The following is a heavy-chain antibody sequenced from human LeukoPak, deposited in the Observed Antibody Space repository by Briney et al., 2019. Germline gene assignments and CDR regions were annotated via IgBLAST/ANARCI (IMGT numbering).Heavy chain of an antibody. CDR1: GFTFSSYS. D-gene: IGHD6-13*01. V-gene: IGHV3-48*01. CDR3: ARDPSIAAAQYYMDV. J-gene: IGHJ6*03. Sequence: GGSLRLSCAASGFTFSSYSMNWVRQAPGKGLGWVSYISSSSSTIYYADSVKGRFTISRDNAKNSLYLQMNSLRAEDTAVYYCARDPSIAAAQYYMDVWGKGTTVTVSS. CDR2: ISSSSSTI.